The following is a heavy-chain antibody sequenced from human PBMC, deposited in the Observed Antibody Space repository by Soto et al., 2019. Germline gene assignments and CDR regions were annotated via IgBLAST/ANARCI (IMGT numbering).Heavy chain of an antibody. D-gene: IGHD6-13*01. Sequence: GGSLRLSCTTSGFSFASFAMTWVRQAPGKGLEWVATISGSDGKTYYADSVKGRFTISRDNSKNTLYLQMNSLRAEDTAVYYCAKDLDAYSSSWPADYWGRGTLVTVSS. V-gene: IGHV3-23*01. CDR1: GFSFASFA. CDR3: AKDLDAYSSSWPADY. CDR2: ISGSDGKT. J-gene: IGHJ4*02.